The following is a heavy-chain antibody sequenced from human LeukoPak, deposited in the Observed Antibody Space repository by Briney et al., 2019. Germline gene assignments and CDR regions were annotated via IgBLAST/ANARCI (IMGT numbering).Heavy chain of an antibody. J-gene: IGHJ6*03. CDR3: ARVAAAANYYYYYMDV. V-gene: IGHV4-39*01. CDR2: IYYSGST. D-gene: IGHD6-13*01. CDR1: GGSISSSSYY. Sequence: SETLSLTCTVSGGSISSSSYYWGWIRQPPGKGLEWIGSIYYSGSTYYNPSLKSRVTISVDTSKNQFSLKLSSVTAADTAVYYCARVAAAANYYYYYMDVWGKGTTVTVSS.